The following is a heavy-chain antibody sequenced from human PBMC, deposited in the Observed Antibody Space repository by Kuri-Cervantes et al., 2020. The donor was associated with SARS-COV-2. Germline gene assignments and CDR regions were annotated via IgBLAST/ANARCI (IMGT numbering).Heavy chain of an antibody. Sequence: GGSLRLSCAASGFTFSSYWMSWVRQAPGKGLEWVANIKQDGSEKYYVDSVKGRFTISRDNAKNSLYLQMNSLRAEDTAVYYCARETRDSSGYYRLSLDYWGQGTLVTVSS. D-gene: IGHD3-22*01. CDR1: GFTFSSYW. J-gene: IGHJ4*02. CDR2: IKQDGSEK. V-gene: IGHV3-7*01. CDR3: ARETRDSSGYYRLSLDY.